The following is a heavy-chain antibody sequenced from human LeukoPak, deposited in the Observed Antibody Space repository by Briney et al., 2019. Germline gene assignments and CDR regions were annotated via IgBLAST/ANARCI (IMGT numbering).Heavy chain of an antibody. CDR1: GFTFSSYA. CDR2: ISGTGGAT. V-gene: IGHV3-23*01. D-gene: IGHD5-18*01. CDR3: VKDPRYTYVTNWFIS. J-gene: IGHJ5*01. Sequence: PGGSLRLSCAASGFTFSSYAMRWVRQAPGKGLQWVSQISGTGGATWYAGFARDRFTISRDNSKKTLYLQMSGLRVEDTAMYYCVKDPRYTYVTNWFISWGEGSLLIVSS.